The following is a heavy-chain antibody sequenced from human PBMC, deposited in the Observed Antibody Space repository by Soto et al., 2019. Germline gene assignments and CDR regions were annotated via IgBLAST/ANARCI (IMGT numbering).Heavy chain of an antibody. CDR2: ISSSSSTI. CDR3: ARFPITMVRGVTILQYYFDY. V-gene: IGHV3-48*01. Sequence: GGSLRLSCAASGFTFSSYSMNWVRQAPGKGLEWVSYISSSSSTIYYADSVKGRFTISRDNAKNSLYLQMNSLRAEDTAVYYCARFPITMVRGVTILQYYFDYWGQGTLVTVSS. D-gene: IGHD3-10*01. CDR1: GFTFSSYS. J-gene: IGHJ4*02.